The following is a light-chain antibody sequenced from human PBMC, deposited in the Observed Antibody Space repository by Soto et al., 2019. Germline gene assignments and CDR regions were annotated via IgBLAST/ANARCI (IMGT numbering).Light chain of an antibody. Sequence: EIVLTQSPATLSLSPGERAALSCRASQRISSYLAWYQQKPGHAPRLLIYDASNRATGIPARFSGSGSGTDFTLTISSLEPEDFEVYYCQQRSNWPHTFGQGTKLEIK. CDR2: DAS. CDR1: QRISSY. J-gene: IGKJ2*01. V-gene: IGKV3-11*01. CDR3: QQRSNWPHT.